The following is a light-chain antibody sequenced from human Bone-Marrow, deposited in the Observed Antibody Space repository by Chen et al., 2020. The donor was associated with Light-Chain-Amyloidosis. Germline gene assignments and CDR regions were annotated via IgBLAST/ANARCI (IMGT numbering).Light chain of an antibody. CDR3: SSFTRNNALV. CDR1: SSDVGGYNY. J-gene: IGLJ2*01. CDR2: DVT. V-gene: IGLV2-14*03. Sequence: QSDLTQPASVSGSPRQSITLAGTGTSSDVGGYNYVSWYQPHPGKAPILIIYDVTYRPSGVSNRFSGSKSGNTASLTISGLQAEDEADYYCSSFTRNNALVFGGGTKLTLL.